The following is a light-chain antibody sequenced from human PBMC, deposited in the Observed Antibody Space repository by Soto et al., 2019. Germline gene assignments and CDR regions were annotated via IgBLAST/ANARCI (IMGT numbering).Light chain of an antibody. CDR2: EVS. J-gene: IGLJ3*02. CDR1: SSDVCGYNY. Sequence: QSALTQPASVSGSPGQSITISCTGTSSDVCGYNYVSWYQQHPGKAPKLIIFEVSNRPSGVSNRFSGSKSGNTASLTISGLQAEDEADYHCSSYTTTTTLGVFGGGTKVTVL. V-gene: IGLV2-14*01. CDR3: SSYTTTTTLGV.